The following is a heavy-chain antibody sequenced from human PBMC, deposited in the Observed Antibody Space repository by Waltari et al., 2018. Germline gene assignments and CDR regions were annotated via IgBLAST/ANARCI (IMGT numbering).Heavy chain of an antibody. CDR3: ARRGIAVAGLDY. D-gene: IGHD6-19*01. CDR2: IYHSGRT. J-gene: IGHJ4*02. Sequence: QVQLQESGPGLVKPSETLSLTCAVSGYSISSGYYWGWIRQPPGKGLEWIGSIYHSGRTYDNPSLKSRVTISVDTSKNQFSLKLSSVTAADTAVYYCARRGIAVAGLDYWGQGTLVTVSS. CDR1: GYSISSGYY. V-gene: IGHV4-38-2*01.